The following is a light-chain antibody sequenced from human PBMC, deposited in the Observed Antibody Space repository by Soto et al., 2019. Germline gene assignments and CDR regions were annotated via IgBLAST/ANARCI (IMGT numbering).Light chain of an antibody. CDR1: QSGSNY. J-gene: IGKJ4*01. CDR3: QQRSSWPLLT. V-gene: IGKV3-11*01. Sequence: EIVLTQSPATLSLSPGERATLSCRASQSGSNYLAWFQQKPGQAPRLLIYDASNRATGIPARFSGSGSGTDFTLTISSLEPEDFAVYYCQQRSSWPLLTFGGGTKVEI. CDR2: DAS.